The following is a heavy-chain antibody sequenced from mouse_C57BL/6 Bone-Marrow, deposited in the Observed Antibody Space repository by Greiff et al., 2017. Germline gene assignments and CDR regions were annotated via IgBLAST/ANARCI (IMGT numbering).Heavy chain of an antibody. J-gene: IGHJ3*01. CDR2: IYPGNSDT. CDR3: VTSYYYNYSWFAY. Sequence: EVKVVESGTVLARPGASVKMSCKTSGYTFTSYWMPWVKQRPGQGLEWIGAIYPGNSDTSYNQKFKGKATMTAVTSASTAYMELSSLTNEDSAVYYCVTSYYYNYSWFAYWGQGTLVTVSA. V-gene: IGHV1-5*01. CDR1: GYTFTSYW. D-gene: IGHD2-1*01.